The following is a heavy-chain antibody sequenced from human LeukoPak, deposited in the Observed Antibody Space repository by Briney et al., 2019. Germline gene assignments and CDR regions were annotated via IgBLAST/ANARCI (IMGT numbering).Heavy chain of an antibody. D-gene: IGHD3-22*01. V-gene: IGHV1-18*01. J-gene: IGHJ4*02. CDR3: ARARSRYYYDSSGSEDY. Sequence: ASVKVSCKASGYTFTSYGISWVRQAPGQGLEWMGWISANNGNTNYAQKLQGRVTMTTDTSTSTAYMELRSLRSDDTAVYYCARARSRYYYDSSGSEDYWGQGTLVTVSS. CDR2: ISANNGNT. CDR1: GYTFTSYG.